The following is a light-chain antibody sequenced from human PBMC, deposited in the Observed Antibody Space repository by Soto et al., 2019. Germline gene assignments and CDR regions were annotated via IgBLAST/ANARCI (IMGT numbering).Light chain of an antibody. J-gene: IGLJ1*01. CDR3: CSYAGSSTPFV. CDR1: SGDIGSYNL. Sequence: QSVLTQPASVSGSPGQSITISCTGTSGDIGSYNLVSWYQHHPGKAPQLLIYEVNKRPSGVSDRFSGSKSGNTASLTISGLQSDDETDYYCCSYAGSSTPFVFGTGTKLTVL. V-gene: IGLV2-23*02. CDR2: EVN.